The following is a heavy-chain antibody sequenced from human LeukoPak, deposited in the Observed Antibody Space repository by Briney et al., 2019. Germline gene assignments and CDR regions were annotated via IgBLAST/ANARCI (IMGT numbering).Heavy chain of an antibody. CDR1: GGSISISTYY. CDR3: ARDSGTTGEVKFDP. D-gene: IGHD3-10*01. Sequence: SETLSLTCTVSGGSISISTYYWGWVRQPPGKGLEWIGSIYTSGTTYYNPSLKSRITMSVDTSKNQFSLKLSSVPAEDTAVYYCARDSGTTGEVKFDPWGQGTLVTVSS. J-gene: IGHJ5*02. CDR2: IYTSGTT. V-gene: IGHV4-39*07.